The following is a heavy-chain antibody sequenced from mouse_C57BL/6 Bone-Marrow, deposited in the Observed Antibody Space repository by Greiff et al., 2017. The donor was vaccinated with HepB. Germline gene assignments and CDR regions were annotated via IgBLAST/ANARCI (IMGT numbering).Heavy chain of an antibody. D-gene: IGHD1-1*01. CDR2: ISDGGSYT. V-gene: IGHV5-4*01. J-gene: IGHJ4*01. CDR1: GFTFSSYA. Sequence: EVQGVESGGGLVKPGGSLKLSCAASGFTFSSYAMSWVRQTPEKRLEWVATISDGGSYTYYPDNVKGRFTISRDNAKNNLYLQMSQLKSEDTAMYYCARGTTGNVSYYYAMDYWGQGTSVTVSS. CDR3: ARGTTGNVSYYYAMDY.